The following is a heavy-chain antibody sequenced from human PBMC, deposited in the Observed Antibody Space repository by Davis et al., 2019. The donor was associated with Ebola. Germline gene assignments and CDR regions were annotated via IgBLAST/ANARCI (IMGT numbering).Heavy chain of an antibody. D-gene: IGHD7-27*01. CDR3: AKKSAQNWGSFWYFDL. CDR2: ISYDGSDK. V-gene: IGHV3-30*07. J-gene: IGHJ2*01. CDR1: GFTFSTYA. Sequence: GESLKISCAASGFTFSTYALHWXPXAPGTXXXXXAVISYDGSDKYYADSVKGRFTISRDNSKNTLYLQMNSLRAEDTAVYYCAKKSAQNWGSFWYFDLWGRGTLVTVSP.